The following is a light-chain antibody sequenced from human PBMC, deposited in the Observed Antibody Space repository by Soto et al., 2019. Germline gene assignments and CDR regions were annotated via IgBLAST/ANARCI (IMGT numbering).Light chain of an antibody. J-gene: IGLJ1*01. CDR2: EVT. CDR3: SSYTNINTRACV. V-gene: IGLV1-47*01. Sequence: QSVLTQPPSASGTPGQRVTISCSGSSSNIGSNYVYWYQQLPGTAPKLIIYEVTDRPSGVSNRFSGSKSGNTASLTISGLQAEDEAEYYCSSYTNINTRACVFGTGTKLTVL. CDR1: SSNIGSNY.